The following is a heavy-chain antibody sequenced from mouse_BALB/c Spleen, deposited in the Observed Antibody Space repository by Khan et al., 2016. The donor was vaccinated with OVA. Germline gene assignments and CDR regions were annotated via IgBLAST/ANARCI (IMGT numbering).Heavy chain of an antibody. CDR1: GYSITSDYA. J-gene: IGHJ2*01. CDR3: ARDDYDEGVYFDY. D-gene: IGHD2-4*01. CDR2: ISYSGST. V-gene: IGHV3-2*02. Sequence: EVQLLETGPGLVKPSQSLSLTCTVTGYSITSDYAWNWIRQFPENKLEWMGYISYSGSTSYNPSLKSRISITRDTSKNQFFLQLNSVTTEDTATYYCARDDYDEGVYFDYWGQGTTLTVSS.